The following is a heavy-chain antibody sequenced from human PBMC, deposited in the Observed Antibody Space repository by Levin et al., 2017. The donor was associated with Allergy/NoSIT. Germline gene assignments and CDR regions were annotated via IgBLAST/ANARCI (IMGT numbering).Heavy chain of an antibody. D-gene: IGHD6-13*01. CDR1: GITFSNAW. CDR2: IKSKTDGGTT. CDR3: TTYSSSWYYFDY. V-gene: IGHV3-15*01. Sequence: PGGSLRLSCAASGITFSNAWMSWARQAPGKGLEWVGRIKSKTDGGTTEYAAPVKGRFTISRDDSKNTLYLQLNSLKTEDTAVYFCTTYSSSWYYFDYWGQGTLVTVSS. J-gene: IGHJ4*02.